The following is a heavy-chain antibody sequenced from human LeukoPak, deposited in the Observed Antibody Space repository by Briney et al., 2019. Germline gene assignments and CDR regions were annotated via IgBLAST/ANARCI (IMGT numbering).Heavy chain of an antibody. CDR2: INHSGST. D-gene: IGHD6-19*01. V-gene: IGHV4-34*01. CDR3: ARGIGSGFRGRRFDP. CDR1: GGSFGGYY. Sequence: SETLSLTCAVYGGSFGGYYWSWIRQPPGKGLEWIGEINHSGSTNYNPSLKSRVTISVDTSKNQFSLKLSSVTAADTAVYYCARGIGSGFRGRRFDPWGQGTLVTVSS. J-gene: IGHJ5*02.